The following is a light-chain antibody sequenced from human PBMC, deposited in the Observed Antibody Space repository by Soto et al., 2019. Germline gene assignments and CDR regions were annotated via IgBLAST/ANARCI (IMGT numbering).Light chain of an antibody. Sequence: SYELTQPPSVSVAPGQTARITCGGNIIGSKSVHWYQQKPGQAPVLVGYDDSDRPSGIPERFSGSNSGITATLTISRVEAGDEADYYCQVWDSSSDHYVFGTGTKVTVL. V-gene: IGLV3-21*02. CDR3: QVWDSSSDHYV. CDR1: IIGSKS. CDR2: DDS. J-gene: IGLJ1*01.